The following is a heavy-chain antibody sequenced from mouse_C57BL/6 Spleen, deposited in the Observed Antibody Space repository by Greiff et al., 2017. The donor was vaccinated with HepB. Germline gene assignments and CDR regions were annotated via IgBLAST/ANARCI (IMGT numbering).Heavy chain of an antibody. V-gene: IGHV1-62-2*01. CDR2: FYPGSGSI. CDR3: ARHEVGRYGNYPYYYAMDD. CDR1: GYTFTEYT. J-gene: IGHJ4*01. Sequence: VQLQQSGAELVKPGASVKLSCKASGYTFTEYTIHWVKQRSGQGLEWIGWFYPGSGSIKYNEKFKDKAPLTADKSYSTVYRELSRLTSEDSAVYCCARHEVGRYGNYPYYYAMDDWGKGTSVTVAS. D-gene: IGHD2-1*01.